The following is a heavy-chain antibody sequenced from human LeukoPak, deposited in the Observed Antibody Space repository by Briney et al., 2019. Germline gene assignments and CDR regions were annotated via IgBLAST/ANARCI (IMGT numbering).Heavy chain of an antibody. CDR2: INHSGST. J-gene: IGHJ5*02. V-gene: IGHV4-34*01. CDR1: GGSFSGYY. CDR3: ARPTWPDYNWFDP. Sequence: PSETLSLTCAVYGGSFSGYYWSWIRQPPGKGLEWIGEINHSGSTNYNPSLKSRVTISVDTSKNQFSLKLSSVTAADTAVYYCARPTWPDYNWFDPWGQGTLVTVSS. D-gene: IGHD5-12*01.